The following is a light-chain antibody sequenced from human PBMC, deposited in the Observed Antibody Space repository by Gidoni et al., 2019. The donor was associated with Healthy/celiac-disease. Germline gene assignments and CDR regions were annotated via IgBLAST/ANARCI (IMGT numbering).Light chain of an antibody. Sequence: EIQMTQSPSTLSASVGDRVTITCRASQSISSWLAWYQQKPGKAPKLLIYDASSWESGVPSRFSGSGSGTEFTLTISSLQPDDVATDYCQQYNSYSPWTFGQGTKVEIK. J-gene: IGKJ1*01. CDR2: DAS. CDR3: QQYNSYSPWT. V-gene: IGKV1-5*01. CDR1: QSISSW.